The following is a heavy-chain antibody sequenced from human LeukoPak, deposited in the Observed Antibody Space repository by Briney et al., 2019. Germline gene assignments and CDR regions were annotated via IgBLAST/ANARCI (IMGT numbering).Heavy chain of an antibody. CDR2: ISGSGGST. CDR3: AKEIYDFWSGYLFDY. J-gene: IGHJ4*02. Sequence: PGGSLRLSCAASGFTFSSYAMSWVRQAPGKGLEWVSAISGSGGSTYYADSVKGRFTISRDNSKNTLYLHMNSLRAEDTAVYYCAKEIYDFWSGYLFDYWGQGTLVTVSS. D-gene: IGHD3-3*01. V-gene: IGHV3-23*01. CDR1: GFTFSSYA.